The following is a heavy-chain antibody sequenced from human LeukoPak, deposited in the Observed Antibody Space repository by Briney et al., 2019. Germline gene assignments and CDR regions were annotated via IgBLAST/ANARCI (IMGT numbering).Heavy chain of an antibody. J-gene: IGHJ5*02. CDR1: GYSISSGYY. D-gene: IGHD6-13*01. V-gene: IGHV4-38-2*01. Sequence: SETLSLTCAVSGYSISSGYYWGWIRQPPGKGLEWIGSVYHSGGTYHNPSLKSRVTMSLDTSKNHFSLKLSSVTAADTAVYYCASTPTIAAAGPNWFDPWGQGTLVTVSS. CDR3: ASTPTIAAAGPNWFDP. CDR2: VYHSGGT.